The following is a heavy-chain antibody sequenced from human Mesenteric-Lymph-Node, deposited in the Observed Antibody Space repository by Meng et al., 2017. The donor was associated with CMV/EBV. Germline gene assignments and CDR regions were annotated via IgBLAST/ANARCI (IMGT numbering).Heavy chain of an antibody. CDR1: GFSLTTTGVG. Sequence: SGPTLVKPTQTLTLTCTFSGFSLTTTGVGVGWIRQPPGKALEWLALIYWSDDKRYSPSLESRLTITKDTSKNLVVLTMTNMDPVDTATYYCAQVQSHSGFDPYFDHWGQGALVTVSS. D-gene: IGHD5-12*01. J-gene: IGHJ4*02. CDR2: IYWSDDK. CDR3: AQVQSHSGFDPYFDH. V-gene: IGHV2-5*01.